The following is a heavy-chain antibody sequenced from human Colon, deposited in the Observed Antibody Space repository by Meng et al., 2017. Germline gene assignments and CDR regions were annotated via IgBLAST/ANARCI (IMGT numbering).Heavy chain of an antibody. Sequence: GAGGKRAGASVKVSCKASGGTFSSYAISWVRQAPGQGLEWMGGIIPIFGTANYAQKFQGRVTITTDESTSTAYMELSSLRSEDTAVYYCARLYGSGSYYKGWFDPWGQGTLVTVSS. CDR1: GGTFSSYA. J-gene: IGHJ5*02. V-gene: IGHV1-69*05. CDR3: ARLYGSGSYYKGWFDP. CDR2: IIPIFGTA. D-gene: IGHD3-10*01.